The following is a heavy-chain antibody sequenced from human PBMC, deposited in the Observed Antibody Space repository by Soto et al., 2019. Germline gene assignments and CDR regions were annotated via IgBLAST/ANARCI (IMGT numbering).Heavy chain of an antibody. CDR1: GYSFTIYW. CDR3: ATSPRRDGHNSHYYYYGMDV. J-gene: IGHJ6*02. V-gene: IGHV5-10-1*01. CDR2: IDPSDSYT. Sequence: GESLKISCKCSGYSFTIYWISWVRQMPGKGLEWMGRIDPSDSYTNYSPSFQGHVTISADKSISTAYLQWSSLKASDTAMYYCATSPRRDGHNSHYYYYGMDVWGQGTTVTVSS.